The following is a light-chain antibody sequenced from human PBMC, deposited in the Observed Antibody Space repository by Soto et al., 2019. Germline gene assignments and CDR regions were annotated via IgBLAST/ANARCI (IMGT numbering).Light chain of an antibody. CDR3: QSYDSRLSVV. V-gene: IGLV1-40*01. J-gene: IGLJ2*01. CDR1: SSNIGAGYD. CDR2: GNS. Sequence: QSVLTQPPSVSGAPGQRVTISCTGSSSNIGAGYDVHWYQQLPGTAPKLLLYGNSNRPSGVPDRFSGSKSGTSASLAITGLQAEDEADYYCQSYDSRLSVVFGGGTKLTVL.